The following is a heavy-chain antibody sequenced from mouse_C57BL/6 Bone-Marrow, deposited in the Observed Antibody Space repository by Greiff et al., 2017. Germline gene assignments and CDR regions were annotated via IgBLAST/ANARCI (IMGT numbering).Heavy chain of an antibody. J-gene: IGHJ1*03. V-gene: IGHV14-4*01. CDR1: GFNIKDDY. D-gene: IGHD1-1*01. CDR3: TTRTYDYGSSTRWYFDV. CDR2: IDPENGDT. Sequence: EVQLQQSGAELVRPGASVKLSCTASGFNIKDDYMHWVKQRPEQGLEWIGWIDPENGDTEYASKFQGKATITADTSSNTAYLQLSSLTSEDTAVYYCTTRTYDYGSSTRWYFDVWGTGTTVTVSS.